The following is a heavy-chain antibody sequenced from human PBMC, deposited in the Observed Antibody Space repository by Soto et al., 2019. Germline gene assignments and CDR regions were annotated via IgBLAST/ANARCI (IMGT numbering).Heavy chain of an antibody. CDR3: ARGGSYDFWSGPPGGWFDP. CDR1: GFTFSSYE. V-gene: IGHV3-48*03. CDR2: ISSSGSTI. Sequence: EVQLVESGGGLVQPGGSLRLSCAASGFTFSSYEMNWVRQAPGKGLGGVSYISSSGSTIYYADSVKGRFTISRDNDKNPLYLQMNSLRAEDTAVYYCARGGSYDFWSGPPGGWFDPWGQGTLVTVSS. D-gene: IGHD3-3*01. J-gene: IGHJ5*02.